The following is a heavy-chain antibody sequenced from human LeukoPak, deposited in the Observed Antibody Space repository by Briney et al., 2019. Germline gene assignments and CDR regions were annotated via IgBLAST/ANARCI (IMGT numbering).Heavy chain of an antibody. D-gene: IGHD4-23*01. V-gene: IGHV4-59*01. CDR1: GGSISSYY. Sequence: PSETLSLTCTVSGGSISSYYWSWIRQPPGKGLEWIGYIYYSGSTNYNPSLKSRVTISVDTSKNQFSLKLSSVTAADTAVYYCARDGVNGGLSFDYWGQGTLVTVSS. J-gene: IGHJ4*02. CDR2: IYYSGST. CDR3: ARDGVNGGLSFDY.